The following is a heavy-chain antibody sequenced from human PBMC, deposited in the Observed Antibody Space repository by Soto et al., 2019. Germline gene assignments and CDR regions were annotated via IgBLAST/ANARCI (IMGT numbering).Heavy chain of an antibody. V-gene: IGHV1-69*01. CDR3: ASGGLGRQSTILVAPRPFDY. CDR1: GGTFSSYA. CDR2: IIPIFGTA. D-gene: IGHD2-15*01. Sequence: QVQLVQSGAEVKKPGSSVKVSCKASGGTFSSYAISWVRQAPGQGLEWMGGIIPIFGTANYAQQFQGRVTITADESTGTACLERSSLRSEDTAVYYCASGGLGRQSTILVAPRPFDYWGQGTLVTLSS. J-gene: IGHJ4*02.